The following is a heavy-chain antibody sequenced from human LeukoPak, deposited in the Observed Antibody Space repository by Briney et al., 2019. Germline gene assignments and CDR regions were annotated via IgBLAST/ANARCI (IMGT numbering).Heavy chain of an antibody. V-gene: IGHV3-13*04. CDR3: ARVLRGGGGFDY. CDR1: GSTVSSHD. Sequence: PGGSLRLSCAASGSTVSSHDIHWVRQPTGKGLEWVSGVGIAGDTYYAGSVKGRFTISRENAKNALFLQMNSLRAGDTAVYYCARVLRGGGGFDYWGQGTLVTVSS. CDR2: VGIAGDT. D-gene: IGHD3-10*01. J-gene: IGHJ4*02.